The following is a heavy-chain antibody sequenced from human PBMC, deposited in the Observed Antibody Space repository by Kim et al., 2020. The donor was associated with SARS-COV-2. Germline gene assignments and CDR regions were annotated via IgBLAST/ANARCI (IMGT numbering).Heavy chain of an antibody. CDR1: GFSFSSHA. V-gene: IGHV3-9*01. Sequence: GGSLRLSCVGSGFSFSSHAMHWVRQVPGKGLEWVSGISWTGGRIDYGDSVRGRFTVSRDNAKNSLYLQMNSLRPEDTGLYYCTKDFTPGGVDVWGQG. CDR2: ISWTGGRI. CDR3: TKDFTPGGVDV. J-gene: IGHJ6*02.